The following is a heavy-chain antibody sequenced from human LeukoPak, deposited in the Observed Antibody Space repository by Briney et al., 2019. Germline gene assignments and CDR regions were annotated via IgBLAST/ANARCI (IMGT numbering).Heavy chain of an antibody. CDR3: APSPPTDFAYYFDY. CDR1: GYTFTAYY. Sequence: ASVKGSCKTSGYTFTAYYMHWVRQAPGRGLEWMGWINPNSGATKYAQKFQGRVTMTRDTSISTAYMELSRLRSDDTAVYYCAPSPPTDFAYYFDYWGQGTLVTVPS. V-gene: IGHV1-2*02. CDR2: INPNSGAT. J-gene: IGHJ4*02. D-gene: IGHD2-21*02.